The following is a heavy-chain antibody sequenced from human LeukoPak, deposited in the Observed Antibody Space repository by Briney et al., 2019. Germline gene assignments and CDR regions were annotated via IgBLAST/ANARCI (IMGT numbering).Heavy chain of an antibody. CDR2: ISYDGSNK. V-gene: IGHV3-30-3*01. CDR1: GFTFSSYA. D-gene: IGHD3-22*01. Sequence: PGRSLRLSCAASGFTFSSYAMHWVRQAPGKGLEWVAVISYDGSNKYYADSVKGRFTISRDNSKNTLYLQMNSLRAEDTAVYYCARAGGITMIREVRVLNAFDIWGQGTVVTVSS. CDR3: ARAGGITMIREVRVLNAFDI. J-gene: IGHJ3*02.